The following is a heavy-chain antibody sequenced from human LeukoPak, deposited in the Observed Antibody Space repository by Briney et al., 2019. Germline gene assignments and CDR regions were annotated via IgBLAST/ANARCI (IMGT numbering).Heavy chain of an antibody. CDR2: FDPEDGET. CDR3: ATSRRMVTDYFDY. CDR1: GYTFTGYY. Sequence: EASVKVSCKASGYTFTGYYMHWVRQAPGKGLEWMGGFDPEDGETIYAQKFQGRVTMTEDTSTDTAYMELSSLRSEDTAVYYCATSRRMVTDYFDYWGQGTLVTVSS. V-gene: IGHV1-24*01. J-gene: IGHJ4*02. D-gene: IGHD4-23*01.